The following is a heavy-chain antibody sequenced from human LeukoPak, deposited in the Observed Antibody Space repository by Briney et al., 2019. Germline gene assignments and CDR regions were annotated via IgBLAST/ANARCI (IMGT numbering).Heavy chain of an antibody. CDR1: GGTFSSYA. CDR3: ARSGYCSGGSCYPREYYYYYYGMDV. J-gene: IGHJ6*02. CDR2: IIPIFGTA. D-gene: IGHD2-15*01. V-gene: IGHV1-69*13. Sequence: ASVKVSRKASGGTFSSYAISWVRQAPGQGLEWMGGIIPIFGTANYAQKFQGRVTITADESTSTAYMELSSLRSEDTAVYYCARSGYCSGGSCYPREYYYYYYGMDVWGQGTTVTVSS.